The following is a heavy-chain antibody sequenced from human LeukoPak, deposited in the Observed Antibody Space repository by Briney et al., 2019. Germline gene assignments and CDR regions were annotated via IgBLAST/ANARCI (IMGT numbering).Heavy chain of an antibody. CDR1: GFTFSNYW. CDR3: AKDRAEELFSYYMDV. V-gene: IGHV3-74*01. D-gene: IGHD3-10*01. CDR2: INRDGSTT. Sequence: PGGSLRLSCAASGFTFSNYWVHWVRQAPGKGLVWVSRINRDGSTTNYADSVKGRFTVSRDNAKNTLNLQMNSLRAEDTAVYYCAKDRAEELFSYYMDVWGKGTTVTVSS. J-gene: IGHJ6*03.